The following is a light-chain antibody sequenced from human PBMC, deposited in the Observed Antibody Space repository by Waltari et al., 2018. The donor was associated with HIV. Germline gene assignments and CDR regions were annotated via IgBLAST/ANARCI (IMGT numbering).Light chain of an antibody. Sequence: QSVLTQSPSASGTPGQRVTISCSGSRSNIGSNTVNWYQQLPGTAPKLLIYSNSLRPSGVPDRFSGSKSGTSASLAISGLQSEDEADYYCAVWDDTLNGGVFGGGTKLTVL. V-gene: IGLV1-44*01. CDR1: RSNIGSNT. CDR3: AVWDDTLNGGV. J-gene: IGLJ3*02. CDR2: SNS.